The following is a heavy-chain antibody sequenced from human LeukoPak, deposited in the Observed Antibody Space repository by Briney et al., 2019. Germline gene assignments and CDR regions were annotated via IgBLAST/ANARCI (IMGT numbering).Heavy chain of an antibody. D-gene: IGHD2-8*02. V-gene: IGHV1-46*01. CDR1: GYTFTNYY. CDR2: INPTGTGT. J-gene: IGHJ4*02. Sequence: GASVKVSCKASGYTFTNYYMHWVRQAPGQGLEWIGLINPTGTGTNYAQKFRGRVTMTRDTSTTTVYMELSSLRSEDTAVYYCAREESGGYFDYWGQGTLVAASS. CDR3: AREESGGYFDY.